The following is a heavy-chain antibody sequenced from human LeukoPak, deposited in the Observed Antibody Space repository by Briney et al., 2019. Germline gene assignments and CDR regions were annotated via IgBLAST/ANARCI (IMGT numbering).Heavy chain of an antibody. CDR3: ARVGAYDILTGYLYYFDY. CDR1: GYTFTNYA. V-gene: IGHV1-18*01. CDR2: ISAYSGDT. J-gene: IGHJ4*02. Sequence: GASVKVSCKASGYTFTNYAISWVRQAPGQGLHWMGWISAYSGDTNYAQNLQGRVTMTTDTSTSTVYMELRSLRSDDTAVYYCARVGAYDILTGYLYYFDYWGQGTLVTVSS. D-gene: IGHD3-9*01.